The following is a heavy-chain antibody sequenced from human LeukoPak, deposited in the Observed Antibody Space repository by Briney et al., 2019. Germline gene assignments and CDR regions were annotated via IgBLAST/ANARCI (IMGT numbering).Heavy chain of an antibody. CDR2: IYTSGST. D-gene: IGHD3-10*01. CDR1: GGYISSYY. J-gene: IGHJ4*02. Sequence: SETLSLTCTVAGGYISSYYWSWIRQPPGKGLEWIWYIYTSGSTNYNPSLKSRVTISVDTSKNQFSLKLSSVTAADTAVYYCARGSSLWFGELLDQYYFDYWGQGTLVTVSS. V-gene: IGHV4-4*08. CDR3: ARGSSLWFGELLDQYYFDY.